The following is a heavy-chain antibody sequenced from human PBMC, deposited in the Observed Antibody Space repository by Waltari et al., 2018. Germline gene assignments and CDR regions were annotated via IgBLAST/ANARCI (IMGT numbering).Heavy chain of an antibody. CDR3: ARAQLYHDSSPSYTFDI. D-gene: IGHD3-22*01. CDR2: INPSGGST. Sequence: QLQLVQSGAEVKKPGASVKLSCEASGYIFSSYYIHWVRQARGQGLGGMGMINPSGGSTRYVQKFHGRVTMTRDTSTRTVYMDLSSLRSEDTAVYYCARAQLYHDSSPSYTFDIWGQGTMVTVSS. CDR1: GYIFSSYY. J-gene: IGHJ3*02. V-gene: IGHV1-46*01.